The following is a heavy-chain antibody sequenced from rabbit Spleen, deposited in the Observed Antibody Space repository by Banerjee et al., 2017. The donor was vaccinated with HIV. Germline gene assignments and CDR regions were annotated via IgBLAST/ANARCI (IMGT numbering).Heavy chain of an antibody. V-gene: IGHV1S45*01. Sequence: LEESGGGLVKPGGTLTLTCTVSRFSFSSNWICWVRQAPGKGLEWIACIAGSSSGFTYSATWAKGRFTCSKTSSTTVTLQMTSLTVADTATYFCARDTGSSFSSYGMDLWGPGTLVTVS. D-gene: IGHD8-1*01. J-gene: IGHJ6*01. CDR2: IAGSSSGFT. CDR1: RFSFSSNW. CDR3: ARDTGSSFSSYGMDL.